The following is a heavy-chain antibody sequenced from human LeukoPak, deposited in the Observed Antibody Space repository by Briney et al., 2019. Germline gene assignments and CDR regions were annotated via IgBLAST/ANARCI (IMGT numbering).Heavy chain of an antibody. D-gene: IGHD2/OR15-2a*01. V-gene: IGHV4-59*08. CDR1: GGSISSYY. J-gene: IGHJ4*02. CDR2: ISDIGSI. CDR3: AGHHPRNTVDF. Sequence: SETLSLTCTVSGGSISSYYWSWIRQPPGKGLGWIAYISDIGSINYNPSLKSRVTISLDTSKNQFSLKLSSVTAADTAVYYCAGHHPRNTVDFWGQGTLVTVSS.